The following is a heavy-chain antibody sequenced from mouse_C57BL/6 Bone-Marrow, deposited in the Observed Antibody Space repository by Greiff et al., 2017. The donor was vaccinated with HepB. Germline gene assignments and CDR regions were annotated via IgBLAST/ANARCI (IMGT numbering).Heavy chain of an antibody. CDR3: KKLLFDY. D-gene: IGHD1-3*01. V-gene: IGHV1-15*01. J-gene: IGHJ2*01. CDR1: GYTFTDYE. CDR2: IDPETGGT. Sequence: VKLMESGAELVRPGASVTLSCKASGYTFTDYEMHWVKQTPVHGLGWIGAIDPETGGTAYNQKFKGKAILTADKASSTAYMELRSLTSEDSAVYYCKKLLFDYWGQGTTLTVSS.